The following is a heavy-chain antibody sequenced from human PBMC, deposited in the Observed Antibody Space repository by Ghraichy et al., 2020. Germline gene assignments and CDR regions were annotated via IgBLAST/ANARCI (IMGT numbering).Heavy chain of an antibody. Sequence: GGSLRLSCAASGFTFSSYAMSWVRQAPGKGLEWVSAISGSGGSTYYADSVKGRFTISRDNSKNTLYLQMNSLRAEDTAVYYCAKGYYYDSSGSPTAYDYWGQGTLVTVSS. CDR1: GFTFSSYA. V-gene: IGHV3-23*01. D-gene: IGHD3-22*01. J-gene: IGHJ4*02. CDR3: AKGYYYDSSGSPTAYDY. CDR2: ISGSGGST.